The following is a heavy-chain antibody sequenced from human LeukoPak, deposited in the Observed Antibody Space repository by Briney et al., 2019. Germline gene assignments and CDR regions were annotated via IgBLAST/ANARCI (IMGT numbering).Heavy chain of an antibody. CDR3: ARDGPGRRTVTTGRNYFDY. J-gene: IGHJ4*02. CDR2: ISSSSSYT. Sequence: GGSLRLSCAASGFTFSDYYMSWIRQAPGKGLEGVSYISSSSSYTNYADSVKGRFTISRDNAKNSLYLQMNSLRAEDTAVYYCARDGPGRRTVTTGRNYFDYWGQGTLVTVSS. CDR1: GFTFSDYY. D-gene: IGHD4-17*01. V-gene: IGHV3-11*06.